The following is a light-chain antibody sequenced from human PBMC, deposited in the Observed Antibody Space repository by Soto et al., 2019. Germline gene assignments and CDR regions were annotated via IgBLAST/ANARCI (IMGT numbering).Light chain of an antibody. Sequence: QSVLTQPPSVSAAPGQKVIISCSGTSFNIGNNYVSWYQQLPGTAPKLLIYDNNKRPSGIPDRFSGSKSGTSATLAITGLQTADEADYYCGAWESSLNPYVFGTGTKLAVL. CDR1: SFNIGNNY. V-gene: IGLV1-51*01. CDR3: GAWESSLNPYV. J-gene: IGLJ1*01. CDR2: DNN.